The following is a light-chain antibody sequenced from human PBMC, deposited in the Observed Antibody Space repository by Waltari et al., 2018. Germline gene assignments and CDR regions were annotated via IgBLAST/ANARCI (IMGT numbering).Light chain of an antibody. Sequence: DIQMTQSPSSLSASVGDRVTITCRASQSISSYLNWYQQKPGKAPKLLIYAASSLQRGVPSRFSGSGSGTDFTLTISSLQPEDFATYYCQQSYSTLPRTFGGGTKVEIK. CDR2: AAS. V-gene: IGKV1-39*01. CDR3: QQSYSTLPRT. CDR1: QSISSY. J-gene: IGKJ4*01.